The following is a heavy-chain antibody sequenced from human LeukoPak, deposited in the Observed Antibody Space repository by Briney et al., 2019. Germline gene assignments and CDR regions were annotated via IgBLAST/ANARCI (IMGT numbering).Heavy chain of an antibody. CDR3: ARATIFGVVTAWFDP. J-gene: IGHJ5*02. CDR1: GYTFTSYY. CDR2: INPSGGST. D-gene: IGHD3-3*01. Sequence: ASVEVSCKASGYTFTSYYMHWVRQAPGQGLEWMGIINPSGGSTSYAQKFQGRVTMTRDTSTSTVYMELSSLRSEDTAVYYCARATIFGVVTAWFDPWGQGTLVTVSS. V-gene: IGHV1-46*01.